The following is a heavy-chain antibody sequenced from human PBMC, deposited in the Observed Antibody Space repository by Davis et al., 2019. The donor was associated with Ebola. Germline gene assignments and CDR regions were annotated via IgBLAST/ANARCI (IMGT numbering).Heavy chain of an antibody. J-gene: IGHJ6*02. Sequence: GGSLRLSCAASGFTFSSYAVHWVRQAPGKGLEWVALVGFDGNNAHYAESVKGRFTISRDNSNNTLYLQMNTLRPDDTATYYCAKRRPYSDYLDYGGMDVWGLGTTVTVS. D-gene: IGHD4-11*01. V-gene: IGHV3-30-3*02. CDR2: VGFDGNNA. CDR1: GFTFSSYA. CDR3: AKRRPYSDYLDYGGMDV.